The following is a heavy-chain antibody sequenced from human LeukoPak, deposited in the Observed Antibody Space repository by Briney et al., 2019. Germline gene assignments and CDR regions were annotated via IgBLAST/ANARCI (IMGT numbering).Heavy chain of an antibody. Sequence: PGGSLRLSCAASGFTFSDYSMNWVRQAPGKGLEWVSSISSSGSYIYYADSLKGRFTISRDNAKNSLYLQMNSLRAEDTAVYYCAKGYALYAFDIWGQGTMVTVSS. CDR1: GFTFSDYS. D-gene: IGHD2-8*01. CDR2: ISSSGSYI. J-gene: IGHJ3*02. CDR3: AKGYALYAFDI. V-gene: IGHV3-21*01.